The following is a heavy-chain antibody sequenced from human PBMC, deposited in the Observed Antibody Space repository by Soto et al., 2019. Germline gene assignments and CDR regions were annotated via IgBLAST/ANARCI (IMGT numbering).Heavy chain of an antibody. CDR2: LYNSGTT. J-gene: IGHJ5*02. Sequence: LRLSCAASGFTFSSYAMNWVRQAPGKGLEWVSVLYNSGTTYYAESVKGRFTISRDNVKNTVYLEMNNLRVDDTAVYYCARDKTQGAGWFDPWGRGTLVTVSS. V-gene: IGHV3-53*01. CDR3: ARDKTQGAGWFDP. D-gene: IGHD1-26*01. CDR1: GFTFSSYA.